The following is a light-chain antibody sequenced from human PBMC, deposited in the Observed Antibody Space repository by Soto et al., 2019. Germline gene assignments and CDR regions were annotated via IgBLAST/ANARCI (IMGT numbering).Light chain of an antibody. J-gene: IGKJ1*01. V-gene: IGKV3-20*01. Sequence: EIVLTQSPGTLSLSPGERATLSCRASQSVSSSSLAWYQQKPGQAPRLLILGASSRATGIPDRFSGSGSGTDFTLTISRLEPEDFAVYYCQQYAGSSTFGQGTKVDIK. CDR1: QSVSSSS. CDR3: QQYAGSST. CDR2: GAS.